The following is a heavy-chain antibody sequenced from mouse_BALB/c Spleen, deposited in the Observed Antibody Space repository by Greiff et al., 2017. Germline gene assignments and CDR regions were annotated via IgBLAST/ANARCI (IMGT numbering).Heavy chain of an antibody. CDR3: AGRPSYYDYVYYCDY. D-gene: IGHD2-4*01. Sequence: EVKLMESGPGLVKPSQSLSLTCTVTGYSITSDYAWNWIRQFPGNKLEWMGYISYSGSTSYNPSLKSRISITRDTSKNQFFLQLNSVTTEDTATYYCAGRPSYYDYVYYCDYWGQGTTLTVSS. CDR2: ISYSGST. V-gene: IGHV3-2*02. CDR1: GYSITSDYA. J-gene: IGHJ2*01.